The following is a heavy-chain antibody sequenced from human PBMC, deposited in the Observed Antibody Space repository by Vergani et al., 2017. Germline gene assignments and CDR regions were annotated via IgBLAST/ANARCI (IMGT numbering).Heavy chain of an antibody. V-gene: IGHV4-59*01. CDR1: GGPISSYY. CDR2: IYYRGST. J-gene: IGHJ6*02. CDR3: ARDGYCSSTSCKYGMDV. Sequence: QVQLQESGPGLVKPSETLSLTCTVSGGPISSYYWSWIRQPPGKGLEWVGYIYYRGSTNYNPSLKSRVTISVDASKNQFSLKLSSVTAADTAVYYCARDGYCSSTSCKYGMDVWGQGTTVTVSS. D-gene: IGHD2-2*01.